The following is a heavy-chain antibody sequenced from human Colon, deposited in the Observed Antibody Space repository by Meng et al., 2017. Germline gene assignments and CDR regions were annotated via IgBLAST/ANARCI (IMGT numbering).Heavy chain of an antibody. CDR2: IYWDDDA. D-gene: IGHD2-15*01. V-gene: IGHV2-5*02. CDR1: RFSLNTDGVA. CDR3: AHGVVASATWGDWFDS. J-gene: IGHJ5*01. Sequence: QSPLKEFRPTLVKPTQTLQLTCSFSRFSLNTDGVAVGWIRQPPGKAPEWLALIYWDDDARYSPSLKNRLSITQDAAKNQVVLTMTNMESVDTATYFCAHGVVASATWGDWFDSWGQGTLVTVSS.